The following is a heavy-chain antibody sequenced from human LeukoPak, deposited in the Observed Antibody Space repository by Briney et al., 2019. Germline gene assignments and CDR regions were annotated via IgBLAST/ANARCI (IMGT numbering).Heavy chain of an antibody. J-gene: IGHJ5*02. Sequence: ASVKVSCKASGYTFTTYDINWVRQATGQGLEWMGWMNPNSGNTNYTQKFQGRVTMTRNTSISTAYMELSSLRSEDTAVYYCAIGRGSGHKDNWCDPWGQGALVTVSS. CDR3: AIGRGSGHKDNWCDP. CDR2: MNPNSGNT. D-gene: IGHD6-19*01. V-gene: IGHV1-8*01. CDR1: GYTFTTYD.